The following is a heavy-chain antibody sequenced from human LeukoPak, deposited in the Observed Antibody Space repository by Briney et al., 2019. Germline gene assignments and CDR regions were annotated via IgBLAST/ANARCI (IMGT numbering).Heavy chain of an antibody. D-gene: IGHD3/OR15-3a*01. Sequence: PGGSLRLSCVASGLSVSSNYMSWVRQAPGKGLEWVSVIYSGGSTYYTDSVKGRFTISRDNSKNTLYLQMNSLRVEDTAAYYCARDSESWTITGPRFDSWGQGTLVTVSS. CDR3: ARDSESWTITGPRFDS. CDR1: GLSVSSNY. V-gene: IGHV3-66*01. CDR2: IYSGGST. J-gene: IGHJ4*02.